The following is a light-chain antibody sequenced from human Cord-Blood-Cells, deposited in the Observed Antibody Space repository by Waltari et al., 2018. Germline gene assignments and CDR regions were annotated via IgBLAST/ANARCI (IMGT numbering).Light chain of an antibody. CDR3: CSYAGSSTLV. J-gene: IGLJ2*01. CDR2: EGS. Sequence: QSALTQPASVSGSPGQSITISCTGTSSDVGSYNLVSWYQQHPGKAPNLMIYEGSKRPSGVSNRFSGSKSGNTASLTISGLQAEDEADYYCCSYAGSSTLVFGGGTKLNVL. V-gene: IGLV2-23*01. CDR1: SSDVGSYNL.